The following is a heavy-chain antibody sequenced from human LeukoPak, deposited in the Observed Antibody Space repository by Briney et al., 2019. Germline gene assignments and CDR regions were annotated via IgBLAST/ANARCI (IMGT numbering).Heavy chain of an antibody. V-gene: IGHV3-48*03. J-gene: IGHJ4*02. CDR3: AGEGATSETTGDY. CDR2: ISSSGSTI. CDR1: GFTFSSYE. D-gene: IGHD1-26*01. Sequence: GGSLRLSCAVSGFTFSSYEMNWVRQAPGKGLEWVSYISSSGSTIYYADSVKGRFTISRDNAKNSLYLQMNSLRAEDTAVYYCAGEGATSETTGDYWGQGTLVTVSS.